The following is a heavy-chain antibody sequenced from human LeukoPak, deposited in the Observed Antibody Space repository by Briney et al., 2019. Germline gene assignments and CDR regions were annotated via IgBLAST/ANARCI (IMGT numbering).Heavy chain of an antibody. CDR3: ARLVGHAGIAARPVGYFDY. V-gene: IGHV3-30-3*01. CDR1: GFTFSSYA. D-gene: IGHD6-6*01. CDR2: ISYDGSNK. Sequence: PGGSLRLSCAASGFTFSSYAMHWVRQAPGKGLEWVAVISYDGSNKYYADSVKGRFTISRDNSKNTLYLQMNSLRAEDTAVYYCARLVGHAGIAARPVGYFDYWGQGTLVTVSS. J-gene: IGHJ4*02.